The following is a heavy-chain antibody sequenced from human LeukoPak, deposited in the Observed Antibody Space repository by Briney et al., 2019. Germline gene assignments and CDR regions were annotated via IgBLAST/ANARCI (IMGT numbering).Heavy chain of an antibody. V-gene: IGHV4-34*01. D-gene: IGHD3-3*01. CDR3: AVGITILGVAASFDS. CDR1: GASYNAYY. J-gene: IGHJ4*02. Sequence: SETLSLTCAVYGASYNAYYWSWIRQPPGKGLEWIGDIDHRGTATYNPSLKSRLTISADASKNQFSLKLNSVTDADTAVYYCAVGITILGVAASFDSWGQGNLAIVSS. CDR2: IDHRGTA.